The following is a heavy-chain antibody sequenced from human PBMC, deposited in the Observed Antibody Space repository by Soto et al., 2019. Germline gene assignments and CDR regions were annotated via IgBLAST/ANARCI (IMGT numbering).Heavy chain of an antibody. CDR2: INAGNGNT. Sequence: QVQLVQSGAEVKKPGASVKVSCKASGYTFTSYAMHWVRQAPGQWLEWMGWINAGNGNTKYSQKFQGRVTITRDTSASTAYMELSSLRSEDTAVYYCAREGDYYYGSGSYFWFDPWGQGTLVTVSS. CDR3: AREGDYYYGSGSYFWFDP. J-gene: IGHJ5*02. CDR1: GYTFTSYA. V-gene: IGHV1-3*01. D-gene: IGHD3-10*01.